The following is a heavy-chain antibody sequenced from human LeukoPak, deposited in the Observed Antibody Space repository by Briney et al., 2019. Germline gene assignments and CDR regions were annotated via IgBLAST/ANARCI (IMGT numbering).Heavy chain of an antibody. D-gene: IGHD2-2*01. CDR2: IYYSGST. Sequence: PSETLSLTCTVSGGSISSYYWSWIRQTPGKGLEWIGYIYYSGSTNYNPSLKSRVNISVDTSKNQFSLKLSSVTAADTALYCCASLYCSSTSCYLFHWGQGTLVTVSS. J-gene: IGHJ4*01. CDR1: GGSISSYY. CDR3: ASLYCSSTSCYLFH. V-gene: IGHV4-59*08.